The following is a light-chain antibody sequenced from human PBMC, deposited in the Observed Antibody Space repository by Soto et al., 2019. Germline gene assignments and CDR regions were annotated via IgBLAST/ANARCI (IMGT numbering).Light chain of an antibody. Sequence: QSVLTQPASVSASPGQSITIPCTGTSSDVGSYNLVSWFQQHPGKVPKLLIYEGTKRPSGLSDRFSGSKSGTTASLTISGLQAEDEAHYYCSSYTSRSTLVFGTGTKVTVL. CDR1: SSDVGSYNL. V-gene: IGLV2-14*02. J-gene: IGLJ1*01. CDR2: EGT. CDR3: SSYTSRSTLV.